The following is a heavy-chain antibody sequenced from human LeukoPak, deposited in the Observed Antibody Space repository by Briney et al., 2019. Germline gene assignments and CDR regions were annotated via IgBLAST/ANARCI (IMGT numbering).Heavy chain of an antibody. CDR3: AKEDSGFQYYFDY. J-gene: IGHJ4*02. V-gene: IGHV1-69*05. CDR1: GGTFSSYA. D-gene: IGHD1-26*01. Sequence: SVKVSCKASGGTFSSYAISWVRQAPGQGLEWMGRIIRIFGTANYAQKFQGRVTITTDESTSTDYMELSSLRSEDTAVYYCAKEDSGFQYYFDYWGQGTLVTVSS. CDR2: IIRIFGTA.